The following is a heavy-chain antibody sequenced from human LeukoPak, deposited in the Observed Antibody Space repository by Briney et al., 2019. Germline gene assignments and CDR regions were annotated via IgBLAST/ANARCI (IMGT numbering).Heavy chain of an antibody. V-gene: IGHV4-39*01. CDR3: ARQRADYYYYYMDV. CDR1: GGSISSSNYY. J-gene: IGHJ6*03. Sequence: PETLSLTCTVSGGSISSSNYYWGWIRQPPGKGLEWIGSIYYSGSTHYNPSLKSRVTISVDTSKNQFSLILSSVTAADTSVYYCARQRADYYYYYMDVWGKGTTVTVSS. CDR2: IYYSGST.